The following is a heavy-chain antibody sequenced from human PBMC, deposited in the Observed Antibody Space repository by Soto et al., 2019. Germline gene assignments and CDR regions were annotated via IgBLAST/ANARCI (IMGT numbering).Heavy chain of an antibody. CDR2: ISTSSTYI. Sequence: EVQLVESGGGLVKPGGSLRLSCAASGITFNYYSMIWVRQAPGKALEWVSSISTSSTYIYYADSVKGRFTISRDIAENSMYLQMNSLRAEDTALYYCARHAKSGSYSSFDGFDIWGQGTMVTVSS. CDR3: ARHAKSGSYSSFDGFDI. CDR1: GITFNYYS. D-gene: IGHD1-26*01. V-gene: IGHV3-21*01. J-gene: IGHJ3*02.